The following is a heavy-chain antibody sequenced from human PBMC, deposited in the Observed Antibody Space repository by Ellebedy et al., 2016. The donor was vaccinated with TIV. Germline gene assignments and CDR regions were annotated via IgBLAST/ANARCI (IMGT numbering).Heavy chain of an antibody. D-gene: IGHD6-19*01. CDR3: AGERSSGWDFDY. CDR2: IDWDDDK. V-gene: IGHV2-70*17. CDR1: GFSLSTSGMC. Sequence: SGPTLVKPTQTLTLTCTFSGFSLSTSGMCVNWIRQPPGKALEWLARIDWDDDKFYNTSLRTRLTISKDSSKNQVVLTMTNMDPVDTATYYCAGERSSGWDFDYWGQGTLVTVSS. J-gene: IGHJ4*01.